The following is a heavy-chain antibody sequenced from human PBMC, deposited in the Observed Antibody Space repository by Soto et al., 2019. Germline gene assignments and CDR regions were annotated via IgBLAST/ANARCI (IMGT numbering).Heavy chain of an antibody. CDR1: GFTFGDYA. J-gene: IGHJ4*02. CDR3: SRGFYANTSYPRFDF. V-gene: IGHV3-49*03. CDR2: IRSKAYGETT. D-gene: IGHD2-21*01. Sequence: PGGSLRLSCTGSGFTFGDYAVSWFRQAPGKGLECVGFIRSKAYGETTDYAASVKGRFTISRDDSRTIAYLRMNSLKTEDTATYYCSRGFYANTSYPRFDFWGQGTLVTSPQ.